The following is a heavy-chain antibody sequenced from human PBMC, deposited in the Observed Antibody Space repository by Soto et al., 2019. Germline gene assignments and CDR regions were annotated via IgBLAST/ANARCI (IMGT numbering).Heavy chain of an antibody. D-gene: IGHD2-15*01. CDR1: GYTFTSYG. CDR3: ARFVVVVAAHSAGWFDP. CDR2: ISAYNGNT. V-gene: IGHV1-18*04. J-gene: IGHJ5*02. Sequence: QVQLVQSGAEVKKPGASVKVSCKASGYTFTSYGISWVRQAPGQGLEWMGWISAYNGNTNYAQKLQGRVTMTTDTPTSKAYMELRSLRSDDTAVYYCARFVVVVAAHSAGWFDPWCQGTLVTVSS.